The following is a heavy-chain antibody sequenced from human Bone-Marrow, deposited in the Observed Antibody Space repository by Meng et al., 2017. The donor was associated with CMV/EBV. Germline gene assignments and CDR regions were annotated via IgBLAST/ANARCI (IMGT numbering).Heavy chain of an antibody. CDR3: ATRNYDSSGYYWQTEDY. V-gene: IGHV4-34*01. CDR2: IDHSGST. J-gene: IGHJ4*02. CDR1: GGSFSGYY. Sequence: YGGSFSGYYWSWIRQPPGKGLEWIGEIDHSGSTNYNPSLKSRVTISVDTSKNQFSLKLSSVTAADTAVYYCATRNYDSSGYYWQTEDYWGQGTLVTVSS. D-gene: IGHD3-22*01.